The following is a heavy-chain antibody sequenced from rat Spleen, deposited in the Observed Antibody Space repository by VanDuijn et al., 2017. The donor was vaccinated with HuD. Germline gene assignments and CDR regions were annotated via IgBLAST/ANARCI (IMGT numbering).Heavy chain of an antibody. J-gene: IGHJ3*01. CDR2: ISYDGSST. CDR1: GFTFSNYG. CDR3: VTETNWERFAY. D-gene: IGHD5-1*01. Sequence: EVQLVETGGGLVQPGRSLKLSCAASGFTFSNYGMAWVRQAPTKGLEWVATISYDGSSTYYRDSVKGRFTISRDNAESTQHLQMDSLRFEDMATYYCVTETNWERFAYWGQGTLVTVSS. V-gene: IGHV5-29*01.